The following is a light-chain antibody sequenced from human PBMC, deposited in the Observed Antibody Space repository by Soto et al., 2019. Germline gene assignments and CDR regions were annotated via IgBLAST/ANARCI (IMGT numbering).Light chain of an antibody. CDR3: QKRTESPLT. J-gene: IGKJ4*02. Sequence: EIVFTQSPSALSLSPWGRATLSCRAIQIVSRYLAWYQQKAGQAPRLLIYEASNRATGIPARFSGSGSGTDLTLTISSLETEDFAVYYFQKRTESPLTLGGGTKVDIK. V-gene: IGKV3-11*01. CDR2: EAS. CDR1: QIVSRY.